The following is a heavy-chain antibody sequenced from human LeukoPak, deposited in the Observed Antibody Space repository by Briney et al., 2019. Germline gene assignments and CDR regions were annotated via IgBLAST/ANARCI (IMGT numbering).Heavy chain of an antibody. CDR3: ARDQVGATNNWFDP. V-gene: IGHV3-30*03. Sequence: GGSLRLSCAASGFTFSSYGMHWVRQAPGKGLEWVAVISYDGSNKYYADSVKGRFTISRDNSKNTLYLQMNSLRAEDTAVYYCARDQVGATNNWFDPWGQGTLVTVSS. CDR2: ISYDGSNK. D-gene: IGHD1-26*01. CDR1: GFTFSSYG. J-gene: IGHJ5*02.